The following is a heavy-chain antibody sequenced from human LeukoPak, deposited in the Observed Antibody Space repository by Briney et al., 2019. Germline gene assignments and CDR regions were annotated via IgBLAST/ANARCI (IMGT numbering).Heavy chain of an antibody. CDR3: ARVRSGALYCSGGSCYSGWFDP. Sequence: PGGSLRLSCAASGFAFSSYWMSWVRQAPGKGLEWVANIKQDGSEKYYVDSVKGRFTISRDNAKNSLYLQMNSLRAEDTAVYYCARVRSGALYCSGGSCYSGWFDPWGQGTLVTVSS. CDR1: GFAFSSYW. CDR2: IKQDGSEK. D-gene: IGHD2-15*01. V-gene: IGHV3-7*05. J-gene: IGHJ5*02.